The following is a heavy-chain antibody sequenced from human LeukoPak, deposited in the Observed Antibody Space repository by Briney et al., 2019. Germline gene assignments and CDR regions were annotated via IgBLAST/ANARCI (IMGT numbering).Heavy chain of an antibody. D-gene: IGHD3-9*01. CDR1: GGTFSSYA. Sequence: VASVKVSCKAAGGTFSSYAISWVRQAPGQGLEWMGGIIPIFGTANYAQKFQGRVTITADKSTSTAYMELSSLRSEDTAVYYCAKTPGTYYDILTGPEFDPWGQGTLVTVSS. CDR2: IIPIFGTA. V-gene: IGHV1-69*06. CDR3: AKTPGTYYDILTGPEFDP. J-gene: IGHJ5*02.